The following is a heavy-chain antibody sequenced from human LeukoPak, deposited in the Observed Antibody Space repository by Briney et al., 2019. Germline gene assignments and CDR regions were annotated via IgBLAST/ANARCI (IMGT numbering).Heavy chain of an antibody. CDR2: IPYDGTNQ. J-gene: IGHJ4*02. CDR3: AKGGRLSGPFQY. D-gene: IGHD2-15*01. Sequence: GRSLRLSCAASGFTFSTYGMHWVRQAPGKGLEWVAFIPYDGTNQNYADSVKGRFTISRDNFKNMVYLEMNSLKAEDTALYYCAKGGRLSGPFQYWGQGTLVTVAS. CDR1: GFTFSTYG. V-gene: IGHV3-30*18.